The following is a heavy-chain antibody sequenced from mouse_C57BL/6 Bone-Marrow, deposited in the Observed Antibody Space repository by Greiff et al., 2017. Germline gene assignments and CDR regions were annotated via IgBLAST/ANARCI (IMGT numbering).Heavy chain of an antibody. D-gene: IGHD1-1*02. J-gene: IGHJ2*01. CDR3: ARGGWGY. V-gene: IGHV1-81*01. Sequence: QVQLQQSGAELARPGASVKLSCKASGYTFTSYGISWVKQSTGQGLEWIGEIYPRSGNTYYNEKFKGKATLTADKSYSTAYMQMRRLTSEDSAVYLCARGGWGYWGQGTTLTVSS. CDR2: IYPRSGNT. CDR1: GYTFTSYG.